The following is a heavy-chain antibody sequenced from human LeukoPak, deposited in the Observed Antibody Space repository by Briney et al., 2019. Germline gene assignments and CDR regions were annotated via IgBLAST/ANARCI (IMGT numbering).Heavy chain of an antibody. J-gene: IGHJ2*01. D-gene: IGHD3-3*01. CDR1: GFTFSTYW. V-gene: IGHV3-7*03. CDR2: IKQDGSEK. Sequence: GGSLRLSCAASGFTFSTYWMNWVRQAPGKGLEWVANIKQDGSEKYYVDSVKGRFTLSRDSAKSSLYLQMNSLRAEDTAVYYCARAEWSNWYFDLWGRGTLVTVSS. CDR3: ARAEWSNWYFDL.